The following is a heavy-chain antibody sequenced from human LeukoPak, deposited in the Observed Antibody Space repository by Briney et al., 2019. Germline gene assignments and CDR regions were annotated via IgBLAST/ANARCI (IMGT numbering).Heavy chain of an antibody. CDR1: GFTFSTFA. CDR3: AKGGDTLYFDY. D-gene: IGHD2-21*01. V-gene: IGHV3-23*01. J-gene: IGHJ4*02. CDR2: ISGSGGST. Sequence: GGSLRLSCAASGFTFSTFAMIWVRQPPGKGLEWVSAISGSGGSTYYADSVKGRFTISRDNSKNTLYLQMNSLRAEDTAVYYCAKGGDTLYFDYWGQGTLVTVSS.